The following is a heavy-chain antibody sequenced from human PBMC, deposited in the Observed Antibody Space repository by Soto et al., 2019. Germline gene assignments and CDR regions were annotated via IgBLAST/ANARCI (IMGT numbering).Heavy chain of an antibody. CDR2: IYYSGIT. D-gene: IGHD2-2*01. CDR1: VGSIRSGGYY. Sequence: QVHLQESLPGLVKPSQTLSLTCTVSVGSIRSGGYYCIWIRKHPGKGLDWIGYIYYSGITYYNPSLKRRVTISVDTSKNQFSLKLSSVTAADTAVYYCERDRIYCSSTSCSIGLDPWGQGTLVTVSS. J-gene: IGHJ5*02. V-gene: IGHV4-31*03. CDR3: ERDRIYCSSTSCSIGLDP.